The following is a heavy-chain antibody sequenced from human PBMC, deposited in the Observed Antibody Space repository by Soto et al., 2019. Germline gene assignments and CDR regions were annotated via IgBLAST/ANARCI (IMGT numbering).Heavy chain of an antibody. J-gene: IGHJ4*02. CDR2: INAYSAGT. CDR1: GHTFTGYYY. CDR3: ARGGASAWFGDY. V-gene: IGHV1-2*02. D-gene: IGHD3-10*01. Sequence: QVQLVQSGAEVKKPGASVMVSCTSSGHTFTGYYYMHWVRQAPGQGLEWMGWINAYSAGTNYAQRFKGRVTMTRDTSSNIAYMELSGLTSDDTAVYYCARGGASAWFGDYWGQGTLVTVSS.